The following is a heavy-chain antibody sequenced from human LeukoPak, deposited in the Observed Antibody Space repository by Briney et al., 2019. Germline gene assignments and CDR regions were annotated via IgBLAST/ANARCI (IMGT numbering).Heavy chain of an antibody. V-gene: IGHV3-21*01. CDR2: ISSCSSYI. Sequence: GGSLRLSCAASGFTFSSYSMNWVRQAPGKGLEWVSSISSCSSYIYYADSVKGRFTISRDNAKNSLYLQMNSLRAEDTAVYYCARVNSSGPNWFDPWGQGTLVTVSS. J-gene: IGHJ5*02. CDR1: GFTFSSYS. CDR3: ARVNSSGPNWFDP. D-gene: IGHD6-19*01.